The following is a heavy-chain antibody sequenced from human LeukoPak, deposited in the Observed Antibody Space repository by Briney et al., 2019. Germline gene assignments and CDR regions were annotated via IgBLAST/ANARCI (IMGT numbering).Heavy chain of an antibody. D-gene: IGHD6-19*01. Sequence: SETLSLTRTVSGDSISTYYWSWIRRPPGRGLEWIGYTHYTGITRYNPSLESRVTISADTSKSQFSPNLGSVTAADTAVYYCARHRIEVAGTYFATWCHGTLVTVSS. V-gene: IGHV4-59*08. CDR2: THYTGIT. CDR1: GDSISTYY. CDR3: ARHRIEVAGTYFAT. J-gene: IGHJ4*01.